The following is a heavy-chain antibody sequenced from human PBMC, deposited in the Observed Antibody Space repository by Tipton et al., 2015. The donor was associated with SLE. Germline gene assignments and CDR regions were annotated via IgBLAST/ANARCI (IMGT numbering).Heavy chain of an antibody. CDR2: IWYDATKE. J-gene: IGHJ4*02. D-gene: IGHD3-16*01. CDR1: GFTFSDHA. CDR3: ARDRFGSETFLDY. Sequence: RSLRLSCEASGFTFSDHAIHWVRQAPGKGLEWVAVIWYDATKESYADSVKGRFAISRDNSKYMVYLQVNNLRADDTAVYYCARDRFGSETFLDYWGQGTPVTVSS. V-gene: IGHV3-33*01.